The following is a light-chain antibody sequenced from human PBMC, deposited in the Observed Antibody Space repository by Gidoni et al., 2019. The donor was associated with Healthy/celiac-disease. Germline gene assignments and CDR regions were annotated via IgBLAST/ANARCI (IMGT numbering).Light chain of an antibody. Sequence: ILFNQFPATLSLSPGERATLSCRASQSVSSYLAWYQQKPGQAPRLLIYDASNRATGIPARFSGSGSGTDFTLTISSLEPEDFAVYYCQQRSNWPWTFGQGTKVEIK. CDR1: QSVSSY. J-gene: IGKJ1*01. CDR3: QQRSNWPWT. V-gene: IGKV3-11*01. CDR2: DAS.